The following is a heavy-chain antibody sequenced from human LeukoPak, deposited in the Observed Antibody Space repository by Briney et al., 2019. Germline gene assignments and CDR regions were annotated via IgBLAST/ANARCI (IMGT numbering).Heavy chain of an antibody. J-gene: IGHJ4*02. V-gene: IGHV4-34*01. CDR2: INHSGST. D-gene: IGHD6-13*01. CDR3: ARGREYSSSWYVTQRPVVQDY. CDR1: GGSFSGYY. Sequence: PSGTLSLTCAVYGGSFSGYYWSWIRQPPGKGLEWIGEINHSGSTNYNPSLKSRVTISVDTSKNQFSLKLSSVTAADTAVYYCARGREYSSSWYVTQRPVVQDYWGQGTLVTVSS.